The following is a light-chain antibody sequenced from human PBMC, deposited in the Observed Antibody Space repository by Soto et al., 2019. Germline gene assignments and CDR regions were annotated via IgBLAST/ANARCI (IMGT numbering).Light chain of an antibody. CDR2: GNI. Sequence: QSVLTQPPSVSGAPGQWVTIYCTGSSSNIGADYDVHWYQQRPGTAPILLIFGNINRPSGVPDRCSGSKSGTSASLAISGLQAEDEGDYYCQSYDSTLSASYVFGTGTKVTVL. CDR1: SSNIGADYD. J-gene: IGLJ1*01. CDR3: QSYDSTLSASYV. V-gene: IGLV1-40*01.